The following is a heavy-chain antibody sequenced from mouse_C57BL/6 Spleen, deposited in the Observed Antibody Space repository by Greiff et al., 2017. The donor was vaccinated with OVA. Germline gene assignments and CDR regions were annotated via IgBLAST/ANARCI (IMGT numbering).Heavy chain of an antibody. CDR2: ISSVSSTL. CDR1: GFTFSDYG. V-gene: IGHV5-17*01. Sequence: EVKLVESGGGLVKPGGSLKLSCAASGFTFSDYGMHLVRQAPEKGLEWVAYISSVSSTLYYADTVKGRFTISRDNAKNTLFLQMTSRRSEDTAMYYCARDGYYEAMDYWGQGTSVTVSS. D-gene: IGHD2-3*01. J-gene: IGHJ4*01. CDR3: ARDGYYEAMDY.